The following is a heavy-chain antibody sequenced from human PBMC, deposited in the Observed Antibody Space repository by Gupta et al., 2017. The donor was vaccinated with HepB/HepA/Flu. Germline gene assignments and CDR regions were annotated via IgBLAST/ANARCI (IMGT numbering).Heavy chain of an antibody. CDR1: GFSLTTSGVG. V-gene: IGHV2-5*02. Sequence: QITLKESGPTLVKPTQTLTLTCTFSGFSLTTSGVGVGWIRQPPGKALEWLALIYWDDDKRYSPSLKSRLTITKDTSKNQVVLTMTNMDTEDTATDYCAHRMYNIPSLRDFDYWGDGSLVTVSS. CDR2: IYWDDDK. CDR3: AHRMYNIPSLRDFDY. D-gene: IGHD1-14*01. J-gene: IGHJ4*01.